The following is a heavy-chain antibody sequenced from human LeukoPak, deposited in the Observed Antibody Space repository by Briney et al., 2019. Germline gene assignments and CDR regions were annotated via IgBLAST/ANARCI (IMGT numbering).Heavy chain of an antibody. CDR3: AKDLGGYSSWFDP. CDR2: ISGSGSST. Sequence: GRSLRLSCAASGFTFSGYGMHWVRQAPGKGLEWVSAISGSGSSTYYADSVKGRFTISRDNSKNTLYLQMNSLRAEDMAVYYCAKDLGGYSSWFDPWGQGTLVTVSS. D-gene: IGHD5-18*01. CDR1: GFTFSGYG. V-gene: IGHV3-23*01. J-gene: IGHJ5*02.